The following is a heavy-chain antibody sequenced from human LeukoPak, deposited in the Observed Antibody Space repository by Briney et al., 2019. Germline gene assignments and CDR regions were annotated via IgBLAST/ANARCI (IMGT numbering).Heavy chain of an antibody. V-gene: IGHV3-30-3*01. CDR3: ARDRPYFDY. CDR1: GFTFSSYA. Sequence: GGSLRLSCAASGFTFSSYAMHWVRQAPGKGLEWEAVISYDGSNKYYADSVKGRFTISRDNSKNTLYLQMNSLRAEDTAVYYCARDRPYFDYWGQGTLVTVSS. J-gene: IGHJ4*02. CDR2: ISYDGSNK.